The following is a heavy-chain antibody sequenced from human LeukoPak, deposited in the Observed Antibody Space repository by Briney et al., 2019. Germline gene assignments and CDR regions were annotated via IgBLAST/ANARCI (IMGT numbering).Heavy chain of an antibody. CDR1: GGSISSSSYY. V-gene: IGHV4-39*01. D-gene: IGHD3-9*01. CDR2: IYYSGST. J-gene: IGHJ4*02. Sequence: PSQTLSLTCTVSGGSISSSSYYWGWIRQPPGKGLEWIGSIYYSGSTYYNPSLKSRVTISVDTSKNQFSLKLSSVTAADTAVYYCARLNYDILTGDYWGQGTLVTVSS. CDR3: ARLNYDILTGDY.